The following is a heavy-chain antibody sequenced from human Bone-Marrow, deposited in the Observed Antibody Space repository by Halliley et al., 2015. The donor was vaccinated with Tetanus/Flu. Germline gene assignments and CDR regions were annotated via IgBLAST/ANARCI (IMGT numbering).Heavy chain of an antibody. J-gene: IGHJ5*02. V-gene: IGHV1-18*01. CDR2: ISTYTGNT. Sequence: QLVQSGAEVKRPGASVHLSCKASGYTFTDYGVTWVRQAPGQGPEWMGWISTYTGNTKYLERLQGRVTITRDIPTTTIFLELKNLRLDASAVYYCARSGSVNNWLAPWGQGPLVTVSS. CDR1: GYTFTDYG. D-gene: IGHD1-26*01. CDR3: ARSGSVNNWLAP.